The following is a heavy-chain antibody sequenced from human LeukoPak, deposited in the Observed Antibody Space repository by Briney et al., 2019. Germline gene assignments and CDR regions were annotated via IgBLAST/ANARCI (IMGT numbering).Heavy chain of an antibody. J-gene: IGHJ4*02. Sequence: NPGRSLRLSCAASGFTFSDYTMNWVRQAPEKGLEWVSSISSSNTYIYYADSVKGRFTISRDNAKNSLYLQMNSLRAEDTAVYYCATGNGGLFDYWGQGTLVTVSS. CDR1: GFTFSDYT. V-gene: IGHV3-21*01. CDR3: ATGNGGLFDY. D-gene: IGHD2-8*01. CDR2: ISSSNTYI.